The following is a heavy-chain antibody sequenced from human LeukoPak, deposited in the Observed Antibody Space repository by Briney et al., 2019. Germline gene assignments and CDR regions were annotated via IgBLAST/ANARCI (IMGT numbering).Heavy chain of an antibody. D-gene: IGHD5-18*01. J-gene: IGHJ3*02. Sequence: PGGSLRLSCAASGFTFSSYSMNWVRQAPGKGLEWVSSISSSSSYIYYADSVKGRFTISRDNAKNSLYLQMNSLRAEDTAVYYCARDGYSYGYRAFDIRGQGTMVTVSS. CDR2: ISSSSSYI. V-gene: IGHV3-21*01. CDR3: ARDGYSYGYRAFDI. CDR1: GFTFSSYS.